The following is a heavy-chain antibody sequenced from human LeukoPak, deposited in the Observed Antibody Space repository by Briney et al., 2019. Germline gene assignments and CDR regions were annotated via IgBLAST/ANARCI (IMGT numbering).Heavy chain of an antibody. CDR1: GYTFTSYD. CDR3: ARGNSSGWYSYYYYYYMDV. D-gene: IGHD6-19*01. Sequence: ASVKVSCKASGYTFTSYDINWVRQATGQGLEWMGWMNPNSGNTGYAQKFQGRVTMTRNTSISTAYMELSSLRSEDTAVYYCARGNSSGWYSYYYYYYMDVWGKGTTVTVSS. CDR2: MNPNSGNT. V-gene: IGHV1-8*01. J-gene: IGHJ6*03.